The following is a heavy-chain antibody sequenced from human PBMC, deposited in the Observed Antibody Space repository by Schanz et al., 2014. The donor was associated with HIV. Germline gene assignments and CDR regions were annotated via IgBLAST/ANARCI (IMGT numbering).Heavy chain of an antibody. Sequence: QVQLVESGGGVVQPGGSLRLSCAASGFAFSDYAVHWVRQAPGKGLEWVALISYDGSRKHFADSVKGRFTISRDNSKNTLYLQMKSLRAEDTAVYYCAKDRNYYDSRYRGKGNYYYYYGMDVWGQGTTVTVSS. J-gene: IGHJ6*02. CDR3: AKDRNYYDSRYRGKGNYYYYYGMDV. CDR1: GFAFSDYA. D-gene: IGHD3-22*01. CDR2: ISYDGSRK. V-gene: IGHV3-30*04.